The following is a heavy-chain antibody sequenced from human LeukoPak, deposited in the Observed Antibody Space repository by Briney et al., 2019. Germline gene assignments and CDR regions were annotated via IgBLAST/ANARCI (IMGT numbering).Heavy chain of an antibody. D-gene: IGHD2-21*02. CDR3: ARQRPLAYCGGDCYSGNFDY. J-gene: IGHJ4*02. CDR1: MAPSAVLVTT. V-gene: IGHV4-39*01. Sequence: SETRPSPALSLMAPSAVLVTTGAGSASPQGKGLEWIGSIYYSGSTYYNPSLKSRVTISVDTSKKQFSLKLSSVTAADTAVYYCARQRPLAYCGGDCYSGNFDYWGQGTLVTVSS. CDR2: IYYSGST.